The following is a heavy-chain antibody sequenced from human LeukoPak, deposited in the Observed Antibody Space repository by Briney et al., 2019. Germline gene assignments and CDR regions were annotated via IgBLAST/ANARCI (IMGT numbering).Heavy chain of an antibody. Sequence: PSETLSLTCTVSGGSISSYYWSWIRQPPGKGLEWIGFFYYSASTNYNPSLKSRVTISVDTSKKQFSLRLSSVTAAETAVYYCARGIMTTVPTFDYWGQGTLVTVSS. CDR1: GGSISSYY. J-gene: IGHJ4*02. CDR3: ARGIMTTVPTFDY. CDR2: FYYSAST. D-gene: IGHD4-17*01. V-gene: IGHV4-59*01.